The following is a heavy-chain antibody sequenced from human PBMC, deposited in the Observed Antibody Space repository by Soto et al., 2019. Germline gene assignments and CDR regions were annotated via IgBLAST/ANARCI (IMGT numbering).Heavy chain of an antibody. V-gene: IGHV1-46*01. CDR3: ARDQKDLRYFDWLNYYYGMDV. J-gene: IGHJ6*02. Sequence: QVQLVQSGAEVKKPGASVKVSCKASGYTFTSYYMHWVRQAPGQGLEWMGIINPSGGSTSYAQKCQGRVTMTRDTSTSTVYMELSSLRSEDTAVYYCARDQKDLRYFDWLNYYYGMDVWGQGTTVTVSS. CDR2: INPSGGST. CDR1: GYTFTSYY. D-gene: IGHD3-9*01.